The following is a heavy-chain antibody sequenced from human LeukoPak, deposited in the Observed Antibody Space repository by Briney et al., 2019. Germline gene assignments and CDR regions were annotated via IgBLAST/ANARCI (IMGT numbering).Heavy chain of an antibody. CDR2: ISGSAAIS. D-gene: IGHD5-12*01. CDR3: AKGQVASATQVRFDP. Sequence: SGGSLRLSCAASGFTFSSYAMTWVRQAPGEGLEWVSTISGSAAISFYAESVKGRFTISRDNSKNTLYLQMNRLRGEATAVYYCAKGQVASATQVRFDPWGQGTLVTASS. J-gene: IGHJ5*02. V-gene: IGHV3-23*01. CDR1: GFTFSSYA.